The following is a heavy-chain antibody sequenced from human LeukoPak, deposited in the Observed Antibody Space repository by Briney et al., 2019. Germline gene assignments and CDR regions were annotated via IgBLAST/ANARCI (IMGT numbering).Heavy chain of an antibody. Sequence: PGGSLRLSCSASGFTFSTYPMHWVRQAPGKGLEWVSTFSGSGGITDYADSVKGRFTISRDNSKNTLYLLMNSLRAEDTALYYCAKSPPYVIYSNYHFDYWGQGTLVTVSS. CDR1: GFTFSTYP. D-gene: IGHD4-11*01. CDR2: FSGSGGIT. V-gene: IGHV3-23*01. CDR3: AKSPPYVIYSNYHFDY. J-gene: IGHJ4*02.